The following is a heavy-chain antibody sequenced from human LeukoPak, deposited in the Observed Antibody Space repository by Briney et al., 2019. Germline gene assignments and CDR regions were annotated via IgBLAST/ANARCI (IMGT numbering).Heavy chain of an antibody. Sequence: ASVKVSCKASGYTFTSYDINWVRQAPGQGLEWMGRINPNSGGTNYAQKFQGRVTMTRDTSISTAYMELSRLRSDDTAVYYCARDHAYTAMEGGAYYYYYYGMDVWGQGTTVTVSS. V-gene: IGHV1-2*06. J-gene: IGHJ6*02. CDR1: GYTFTSYD. CDR3: ARDHAYTAMEGGAYYYYYYGMDV. CDR2: INPNSGGT. D-gene: IGHD5-18*01.